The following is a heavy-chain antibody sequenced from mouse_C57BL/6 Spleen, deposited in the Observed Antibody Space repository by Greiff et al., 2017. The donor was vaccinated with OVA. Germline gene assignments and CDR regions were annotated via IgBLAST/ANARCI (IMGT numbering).Heavy chain of an antibody. CDR3: TRETLYYYAMDY. Sequence: QVQLKQSGAELVRPGASVTLSCKASGYTFTDYEMHWVKQTPVHGLEWIGAIDPETGGTAYNQKFKGKAILTADKSSSTAYMELRSLTSEDSAVYYCTRETLYYYAMDYWGQGTSVTVSS. CDR1: GYTFTDYE. J-gene: IGHJ4*01. V-gene: IGHV1-15*01. CDR2: IDPETGGT.